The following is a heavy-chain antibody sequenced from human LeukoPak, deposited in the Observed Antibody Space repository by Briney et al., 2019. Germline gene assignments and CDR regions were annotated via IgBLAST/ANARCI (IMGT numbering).Heavy chain of an antibody. CDR1: GGSFSGYY. V-gene: IGHV4-34*01. CDR3: ARLKRPNRGSYIYYYYMDV. CDR2: INHSGST. J-gene: IGHJ6*03. Sequence: PDTLSLTCAVYGGSFSGYYWSWIRQPPAQGLEWIGEINHSGSTNYNPSLKSRVTISVDTSKNQFSLKLSSVTAADTAVYYCARLKRPNRGSYIYYYYMDVWGKGTTVTVSS. D-gene: IGHD1-26*01.